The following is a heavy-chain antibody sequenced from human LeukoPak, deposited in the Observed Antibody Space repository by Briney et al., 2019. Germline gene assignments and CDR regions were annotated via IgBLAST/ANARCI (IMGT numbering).Heavy chain of an antibody. CDR1: GYTFTGYY. V-gene: IGHV1-2*02. CDR2: INPNSGDT. J-gene: IGHJ4*02. D-gene: IGHD1-26*01. Sequence: ASVKVSCKASGYTFTGYYMHWVRQAPGQGLEWMGWINPNSGDTTYEQKFQGRVTVTRDTSSSTAYMELSRLRSDDTAVYFCARGRALLGPTTPLFDCWGQGALVTVSS. CDR3: ARGRALLGPTTPLFDC.